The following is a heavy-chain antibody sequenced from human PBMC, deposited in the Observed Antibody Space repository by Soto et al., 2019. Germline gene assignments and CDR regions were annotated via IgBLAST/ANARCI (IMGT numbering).Heavy chain of an antibody. CDR3: ARHPPTSPTISWPFDP. J-gene: IGHJ5*02. D-gene: IGHD3-3*01. CDR2: IYYSGST. Sequence: SETLSLTCTVSGGSISSYYWSWIRQPPGKGLEWIGYIYYSGSTNYNPSLKSRVTISVDTSKNQFSLKLSSVTAADTAVYYCARHPPTSPTISWPFDPWGQGTLVTVSS. V-gene: IGHV4-59*08. CDR1: GGSISSYY.